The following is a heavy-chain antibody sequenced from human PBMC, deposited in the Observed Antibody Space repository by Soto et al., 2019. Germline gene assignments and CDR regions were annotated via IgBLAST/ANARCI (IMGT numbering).Heavy chain of an antibody. CDR3: ARDSDIVVVVAATPKFGYYYYGMDV. CDR2: IIPIFGTA. CDR1: GGTLSSYA. V-gene: IGHV1-69*13. J-gene: IGHJ6*02. D-gene: IGHD2-15*01. Sequence: SVKVSCKASGGTLSSYAISWVRQAPGQGLEWMGGIIPIFGTANYAQKFQGRVTITADESTSTAYMELSSLRSEDTAVYYCARDSDIVVVVAATPKFGYYYYGMDVWGQGTTVTVSS.